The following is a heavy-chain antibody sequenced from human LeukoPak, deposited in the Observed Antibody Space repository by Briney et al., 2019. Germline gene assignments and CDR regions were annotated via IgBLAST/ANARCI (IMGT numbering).Heavy chain of an antibody. CDR3: AKDQYTYGLGFYTFDS. D-gene: IGHD5-18*01. Sequence: PGGSLRLSCAASGFTFSSYAMSWVRQAPGKGLEWVAVIRYDVSSKYYSESVKGRFTISRDNSKNTLYLQMNSLRADDTALYYCAKDQYTYGLGFYTFDSWGQGTLVTVSS. CDR2: IRYDVSSK. CDR1: GFTFSSYA. J-gene: IGHJ4*02. V-gene: IGHV3-33*03.